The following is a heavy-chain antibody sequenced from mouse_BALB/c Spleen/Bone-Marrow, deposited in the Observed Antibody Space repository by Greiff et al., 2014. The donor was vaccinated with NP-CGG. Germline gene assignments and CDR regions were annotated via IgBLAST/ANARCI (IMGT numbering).Heavy chain of an antibody. CDR2: IYPGDGDT. D-gene: IGHD1-2*01. CDR1: GYTFTSYW. CDR3: ARSRTTATAMDY. Sequence: QVQLQQSGAELARPWASVKLSCKASGYTFTSYWMQWVKQRPGQGLEWIGAIYPGDGDTRYTQKFKGKATLTADKSSSTAYMQLSSLASEDSAVYYCARSRTTATAMDYWGQGTSVAVSS. J-gene: IGHJ4*01. V-gene: IGHV1-87*01.